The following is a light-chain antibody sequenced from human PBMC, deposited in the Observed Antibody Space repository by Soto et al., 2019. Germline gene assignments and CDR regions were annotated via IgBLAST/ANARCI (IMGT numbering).Light chain of an antibody. CDR2: DAS. CDR3: QQYDNRPFT. Sequence: DIQMTQSPSSLSASVGDRVTITCQSSQDFSNYLNWYQQKPGKAPKLLIYDASNLETGVPSRFSGSGSGTDFTFTISSLQPEDIATYYCQQYDNRPFTFGPGTKVDIK. J-gene: IGKJ3*01. V-gene: IGKV1-33*01. CDR1: QDFSNY.